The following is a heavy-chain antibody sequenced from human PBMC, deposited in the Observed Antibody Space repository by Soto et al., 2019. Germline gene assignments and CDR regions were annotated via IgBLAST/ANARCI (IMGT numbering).Heavy chain of an antibody. Sequence: QVQLQESGPGLVKPSETLSLTCTVSGGSISNHYWSWIRQPPGTGLEWIGYIYYNGNTNYNPPLKRRVTMSVDTSKSQISLRLSSVTAADTAVYYCTRANWYSAYWGQGTLVTVSS. D-gene: IGHD7-27*01. CDR1: GGSISNHY. V-gene: IGHV4-59*11. CDR3: TRANWYSAY. J-gene: IGHJ4*02. CDR2: IYYNGNT.